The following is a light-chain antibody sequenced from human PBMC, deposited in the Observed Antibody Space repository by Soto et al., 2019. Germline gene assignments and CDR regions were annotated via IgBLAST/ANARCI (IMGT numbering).Light chain of an antibody. Sequence: QSALIQPASVSGSPGQSITISCTGTSSDVGSYNLVSWYQQHPGKAPKLMIYEVSKRPSGVSNRFSGSKSGNTASLTISGLQAEDEADYYCCSYAGTPYVFGTGTKVTVL. CDR3: CSYAGTPYV. J-gene: IGLJ1*01. CDR1: SSDVGSYNL. CDR2: EVS. V-gene: IGLV2-23*02.